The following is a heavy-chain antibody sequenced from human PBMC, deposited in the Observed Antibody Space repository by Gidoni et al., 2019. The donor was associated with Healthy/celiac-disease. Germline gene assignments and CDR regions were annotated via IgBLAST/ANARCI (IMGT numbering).Heavy chain of an antibody. Sequence: EVQLVESGGGLVKPGGSLRLSCAASGFTFSSYSMNWVRQAPGKGLGWVSSISSSSSYIYYADSVKGRFTISRDNAKNSLYLQMNSLRAEDTAVYYCARDLYCSSTSCYVLYYYYYYGMDVWGQGTTVTVSS. CDR3: ARDLYCSSTSCYVLYYYYYYGMDV. D-gene: IGHD2-2*01. CDR1: GFTFSSYS. J-gene: IGHJ6*02. CDR2: ISSSSSYI. V-gene: IGHV3-21*01.